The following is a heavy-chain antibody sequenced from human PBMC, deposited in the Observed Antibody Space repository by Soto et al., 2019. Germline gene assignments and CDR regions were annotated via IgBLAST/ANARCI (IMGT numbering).Heavy chain of an antibody. J-gene: IGHJ4*02. V-gene: IGHV3-72*01. Sequence: GGSLRLSCAASGFSFSYDNMDWVRQAPWMGLEWIARSTNKASRYTTVYAASVKGRFIISRDVSKNSLYLQLDSLRIEDTAIYYCVRGKNSFDLWGPGTLVTVSS. CDR1: GFSFSYDN. CDR3: VRGKNSFDL. CDR2: STNKASRYTT.